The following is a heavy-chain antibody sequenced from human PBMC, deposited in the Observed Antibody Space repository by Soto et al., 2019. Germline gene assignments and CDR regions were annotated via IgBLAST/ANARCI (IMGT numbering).Heavy chain of an antibody. J-gene: IGHJ2*01. CDR1: GGSFSGFY. CDR2: INHSGSS. V-gene: IGHV4-34*01. CDR3: ARMAGPWYFDL. Sequence: PSETLSLTCAVHGGSFSGFYWTWIRQPPGKGLEWIGEINHSGSSNYNPPLKSRVTMSLDTSRNQFSLSLNSVTAADTAAYYCARMAGPWYFDLWGRGTLVTVS.